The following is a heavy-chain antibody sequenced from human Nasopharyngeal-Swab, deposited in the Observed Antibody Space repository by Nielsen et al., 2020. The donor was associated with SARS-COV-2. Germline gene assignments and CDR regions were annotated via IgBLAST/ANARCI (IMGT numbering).Heavy chain of an antibody. V-gene: IGHV1-69*04. D-gene: IGHD4-17*01. CDR2: IIPILGIA. CDR3: ARDYGDYDNNAFDI. J-gene: IGHJ3*02. CDR1: GGTFSSYA. Sequence: SVKVSCKASGGTFSSYAISWVRQAPGQGLEWMGRIIPILGIANYAQKFQGRVTITADKSTSTAYMELSSLRSEDTAAYYCARDYGDYDNNAFDIWAQGTMVTVSS.